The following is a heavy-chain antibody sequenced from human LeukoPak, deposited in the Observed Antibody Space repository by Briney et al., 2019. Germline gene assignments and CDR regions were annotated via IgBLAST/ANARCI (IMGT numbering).Heavy chain of an antibody. J-gene: IGHJ3*02. CDR1: GFTFSSYA. Sequence: PGGSLRLSCAASGFTFSSYAMSWVRQAPGKGLEWVSAISGSGGSTYYADSVKGRFTISRDNSKNTLYLQMNSLRAEDTAVYYCAKDLRDSSGYYYVEHAFDIWGQGTMVTVSS. CDR2: ISGSGGST. D-gene: IGHD3-22*01. V-gene: IGHV3-23*01. CDR3: AKDLRDSSGYYYVEHAFDI.